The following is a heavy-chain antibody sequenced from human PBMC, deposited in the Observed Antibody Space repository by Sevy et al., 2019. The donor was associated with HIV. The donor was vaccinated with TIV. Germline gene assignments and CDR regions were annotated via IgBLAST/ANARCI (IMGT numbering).Heavy chain of an antibody. CDR1: GCRFSSFA. V-gene: IGHV3-23*01. CDR3: ANWCHSGYFGADTLDI. CDR2: ICGGDGST. J-gene: IGHJ3*02. D-gene: IGHD3-22*01. Sequence: GGSLRLSCAASGCRFSSFAMIWVRQAPGKGLEWVSEICGGDGSTYYADSGKGRFTISRVNSNNTVYLQMSSLRAEDTALYYWANWCHSGYFGADTLDIWGQGTMVTVSS.